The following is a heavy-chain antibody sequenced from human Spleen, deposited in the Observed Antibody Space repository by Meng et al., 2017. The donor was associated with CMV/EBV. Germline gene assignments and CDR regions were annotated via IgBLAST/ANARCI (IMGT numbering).Heavy chain of an antibody. CDR3: VAYLVGIGGRGY. Sequence: SETLSLTCTVSGGSISDYFWSWIRQPPGKGLEYIGYIYNDGSTDYNPSLKSRVTISAVTSKNQFSLKLTSVTAADTAVYFCVAYLVGIGGRGYWGQGTVVTVSS. CDR1: GGSISDYF. D-gene: IGHD1-26*01. J-gene: IGHJ4*02. CDR2: IYNDGST. V-gene: IGHV4-59*01.